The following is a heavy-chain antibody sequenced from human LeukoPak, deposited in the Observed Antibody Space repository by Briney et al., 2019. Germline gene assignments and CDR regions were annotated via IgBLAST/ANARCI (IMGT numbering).Heavy chain of an antibody. D-gene: IGHD3-10*01. J-gene: IGHJ6*03. Sequence: NPSETLSLTCTVSGGSISSYYWSWIRQPPGKGLEWIGYIYYSGSTNYNPSLKSRVTISVDTSKNQFSLKLSSVTAADTAVYYCARVVWFGEDYYYYYMDVWGKGTTVTVSS. V-gene: IGHV4-59*01. CDR2: IYYSGST. CDR3: ARVVWFGEDYYYYYMDV. CDR1: GGSISSYY.